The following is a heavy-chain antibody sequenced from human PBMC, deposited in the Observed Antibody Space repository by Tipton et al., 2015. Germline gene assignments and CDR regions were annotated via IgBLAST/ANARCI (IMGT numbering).Heavy chain of an antibody. D-gene: IGHD3-22*01. J-gene: IGHJ3*02. CDR3: ARAGFYYDSSGLRAFDI. Sequence: SLRLSCAASGFTFSSYSMNWVRQAPGKGLEWVSYISSSSSTIYYADSVKGRFTISRDNSKNTLYLQMNSLRAEDTAVYYCARAGFYYDSSGLRAFDIWGQGTMVTVSS. CDR2: ISSSSSTI. V-gene: IGHV3-48*01. CDR1: GFTFSSYS.